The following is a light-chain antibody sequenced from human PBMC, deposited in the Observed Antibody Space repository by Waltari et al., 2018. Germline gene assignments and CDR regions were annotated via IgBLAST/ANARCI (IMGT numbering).Light chain of an antibody. Sequence: QSALTQPAPVPWSLGQSLTTSCTGTYRNVGAYRFVSWYQQHPDKAPNLMISEGSKRPSGVSNRFAGSKSGNTASLTISGLQAEDEADYYCSSYAGGSTYVFGTGTKVTVL. CDR2: EGS. V-gene: IGLV2-23*01. CDR1: YRNVGAYRF. CDR3: SSYAGGSTYV. J-gene: IGLJ1*01.